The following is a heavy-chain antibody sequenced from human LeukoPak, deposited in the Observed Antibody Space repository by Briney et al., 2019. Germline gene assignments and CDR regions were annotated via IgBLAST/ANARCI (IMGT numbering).Heavy chain of an antibody. J-gene: IGHJ6*03. V-gene: IGHV3-30*02. CDR1: GFTFSSYG. CDR3: AKIAARYYYYYYMDV. CDR2: IRYDGSNK. D-gene: IGHD6-6*01. Sequence: GGSLRLSCAASGFTFSSYGMHWVRQAPGKGLEWVAFIRYDGSNKYYADSVKGRFTISRDNSKNTLYLQMNSLRAEDMALYYCAKIAARYYYYYYMDVWGKGTTVTVSS.